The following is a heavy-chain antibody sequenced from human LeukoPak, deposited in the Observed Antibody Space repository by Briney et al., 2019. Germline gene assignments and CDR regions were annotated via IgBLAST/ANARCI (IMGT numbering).Heavy chain of an antibody. V-gene: IGHV3-23*01. J-gene: IGHJ4*02. CDR3: AKKNYHRFDY. CDR1: GFTFSNYA. CDR2: ISVSGDNT. Sequence: GGSLRLSCAASGFTFSNYAMTWVRQDPGKWLEWVSAISVSGDNTYYADSVKGRFTISRDNSKNTLYLQMNSLRAEDTAVYYCAKKNYHRFDYWGQGTLFIVSS. D-gene: IGHD5-24*01.